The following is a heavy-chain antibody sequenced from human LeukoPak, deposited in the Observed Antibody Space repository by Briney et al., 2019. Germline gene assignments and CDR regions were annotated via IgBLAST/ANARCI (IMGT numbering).Heavy chain of an antibody. D-gene: IGHD3-10*01. CDR1: GGSIKSHY. CDR3: ARWAGSLVCYFDS. V-gene: IGHV4-59*08. CDR2: MFYSGRT. J-gene: IGHJ4*02. Sequence: SETLSLTCTISGGSIKSHYWSWIRQAPGKRLEWIAYMFYSGRTDYNPSLKGRFTISVDTSRNQVSLKVNSVTAADTAVYYCARWAGSLVCYFDSWGQGTLVTVSS.